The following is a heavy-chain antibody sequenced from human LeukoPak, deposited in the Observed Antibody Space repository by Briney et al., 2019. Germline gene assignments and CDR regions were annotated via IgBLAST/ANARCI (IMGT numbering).Heavy chain of an antibody. CDR2: IPHDGSNA. CDR3: ATGSDYYYAS. Sequence: GRSLRLSCVASGFTFTRNCMHWVRQAPGKGLEWVAAIPHDGSNALYADSVKGRFTISRDDSKNTQYLQMNSPRIEDSAMYYCATGSDYYYASWGRGTLVTVSS. J-gene: IGHJ5*02. V-gene: IGHV3-30*03. D-gene: IGHD3-3*01. CDR1: GFTFTRNC.